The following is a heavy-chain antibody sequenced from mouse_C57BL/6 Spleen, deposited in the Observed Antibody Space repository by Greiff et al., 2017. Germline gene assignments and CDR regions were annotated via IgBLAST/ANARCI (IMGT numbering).Heavy chain of an antibody. D-gene: IGHD5-1*01. CDR3: TRESAYLSGYFDV. V-gene: IGHV1-15*01. CDR2: IDPETGGT. CDR1: GYTFTDYE. J-gene: IGHJ1*03. Sequence: QVQLQQSGAELVRPGASVTLSCKASGYTFTDYEMHWVKQTPVHGLEWIGAIDPETGGTAYNQKFKGKDILTADKSSSTAYMELRSLTSEDSAVYYCTRESAYLSGYFDVWGTGTTVTVSS.